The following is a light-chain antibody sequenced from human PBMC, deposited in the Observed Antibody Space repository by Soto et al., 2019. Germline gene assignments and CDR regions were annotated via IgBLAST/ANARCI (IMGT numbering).Light chain of an antibody. V-gene: IGKV3-11*01. CDR3: QQRSNWPWT. CDR1: QSVISY. CDR2: DAS. Sequence: EIVLTQSPATLSLSPGERATLSCRASQSVISYLAWYQQKPGQAPRLLIYDASNRATGIPARFSGSGSGTDLTLTISSPEPEDFAVYYCQQRSNWPWTFGQGTKVEIK. J-gene: IGKJ1*01.